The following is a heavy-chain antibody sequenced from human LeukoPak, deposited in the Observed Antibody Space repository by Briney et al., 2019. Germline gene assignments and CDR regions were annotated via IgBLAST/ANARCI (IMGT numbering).Heavy chain of an antibody. CDR1: GRSISPYY. CDR3: AGPTSNGRHGVFDY. J-gene: IGHJ4*02. Sequence: SETLSLTCAVSGRSISPYYWSWIRQPPGKGLEWIGCIHYSGSTNYNPSRERRVIISRDTAKNQLSLEQSSVTGADTAVYYCAGPTSNGRHGVFDYGGQGIRVTVSS. CDR2: IHYSGST. D-gene: IGHD6-19*01. V-gene: IGHV4-59*12.